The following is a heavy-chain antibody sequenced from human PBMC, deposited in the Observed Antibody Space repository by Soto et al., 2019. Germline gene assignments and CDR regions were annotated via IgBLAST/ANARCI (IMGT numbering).Heavy chain of an antibody. CDR2: IIPIFGTA. CDR1: GGTFSSYA. Sequence: QVQLVQSGAEVKKPGSSVKVSCKASGGTFSSYAISWVRQAPGQGLEWMGGIIPIFGTANYAQKFQGRVRITADKSPSTAYMELSSLRSEDPAVYYCARVRRGMGSSSVYYYYGMDVWGQGTTVTVSS. J-gene: IGHJ6*02. CDR3: ARVRRGMGSSSVYYYYGMDV. D-gene: IGHD6-6*01. V-gene: IGHV1-69*06.